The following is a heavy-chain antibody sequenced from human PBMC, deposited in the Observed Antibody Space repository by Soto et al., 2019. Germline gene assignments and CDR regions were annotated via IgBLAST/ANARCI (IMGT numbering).Heavy chain of an antibody. CDR1: GGSISSSSYY. Sequence: SETLSLTCTVSGGSISSSSYYWGWIRQPPGKGLEWIGSIYYSGSTYYNPSLKSRVTISVDTSKNQFSLKLSSVTAADTAVYYCAITKYYYGSGYYYGMDVWGQGTTVTVSS. J-gene: IGHJ6*02. CDR3: AITKYYYGSGYYYGMDV. CDR2: IYYSGST. D-gene: IGHD3-10*01. V-gene: IGHV4-39*01.